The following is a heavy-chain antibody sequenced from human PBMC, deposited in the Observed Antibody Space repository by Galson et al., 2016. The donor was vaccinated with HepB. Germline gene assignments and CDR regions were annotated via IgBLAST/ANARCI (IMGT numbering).Heavy chain of an antibody. V-gene: IGHV3-23*01. J-gene: IGHJ3*02. CDR1: GFTFSSYA. CDR3: AKDSGAYYYDSSGYRRNAFDI. Sequence: SLRLSCAASGFTFSSYAMTWVRQAPGKGLEWVSLSSDSGSTTYYADSVKDRFTISRDNAKNSLYLQMNSLRAGDTALYYCAKDSGAYYYDSSGYRRNAFDIWGQGTMVTVSS. CDR2: SSDSGSTT. D-gene: IGHD3-22*01.